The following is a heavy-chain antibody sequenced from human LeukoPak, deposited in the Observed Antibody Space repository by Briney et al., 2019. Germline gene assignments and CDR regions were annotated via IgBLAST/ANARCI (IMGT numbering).Heavy chain of an antibody. Sequence: ASVKVSCKASGGTFSSYAIIWVRQAPGQGLEWMGRIIPILGIANYAQKFQGRVTITADKSTSTAYMELSSLRSEDTAVYYCARCSSSKSYYFDYWGQGTLVTVSS. J-gene: IGHJ4*02. V-gene: IGHV1-69*04. D-gene: IGHD6-6*01. CDR3: ARCSSSKSYYFDY. CDR2: IIPILGIA. CDR1: GGTFSSYA.